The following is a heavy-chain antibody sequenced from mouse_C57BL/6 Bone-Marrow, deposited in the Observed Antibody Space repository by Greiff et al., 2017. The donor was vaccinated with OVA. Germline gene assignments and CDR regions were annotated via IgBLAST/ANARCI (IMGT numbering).Heavy chain of an antibody. J-gene: IGHJ2*01. CDR3: AREDYYGSSNY. V-gene: IGHV1-42*01. D-gene: IGHD1-1*01. Sequence: EVKVVESGPELVKPGASVKISCKASGYSFTGYYMNWVKQSPEKSLEWIGEINPSTGGTTYNQKFKAKATLTVDKSSSTAYMQLKSLTSEDSAVYYCAREDYYGSSNYWGQGTTLTVSS. CDR1: GYSFTGYY. CDR2: INPSTGGT.